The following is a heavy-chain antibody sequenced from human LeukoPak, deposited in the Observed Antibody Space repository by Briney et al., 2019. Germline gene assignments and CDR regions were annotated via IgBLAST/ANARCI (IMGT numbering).Heavy chain of an antibody. Sequence: GGSLRLSCAVSRFTFSGSAMSWVRPATGGALEWVSLISYSGANSYYTDSVRGRLTISRDNSKDTLFLQMNGLRAEDTAIYYCARDMQLSTWGLGTMVTVSS. CDR3: ARDMQLST. V-gene: IGHV3-23*01. J-gene: IGHJ3*01. CDR2: ISYSGANS. CDR1: RFTFSGSA. D-gene: IGHD3-16*02.